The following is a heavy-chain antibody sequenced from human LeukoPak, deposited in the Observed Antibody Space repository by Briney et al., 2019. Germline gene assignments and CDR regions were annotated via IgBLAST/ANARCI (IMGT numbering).Heavy chain of an antibody. J-gene: IGHJ4*02. V-gene: IGHV3-33*01. CDR3: ARDLTYSSGWYEFDY. CDR2: IWYDGSNK. CDR1: GFTFSSYG. Sequence: PGGSLRLSCAASGFTFSSYGMHWVRQAPGKGLEWVAVIWYDGSNKYYADSVKGRFTNSRDNSKNTLYLQMNSLRAEDTAVYYCARDLTYSSGWYEFDYWGQGTLVTVSS. D-gene: IGHD6-19*01.